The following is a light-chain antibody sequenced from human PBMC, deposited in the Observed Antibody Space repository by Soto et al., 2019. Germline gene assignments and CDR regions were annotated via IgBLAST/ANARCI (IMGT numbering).Light chain of an antibody. V-gene: IGLV2-23*02. J-gene: IGLJ2*01. CDR2: AVS. CDR1: SSDVGTYDR. Sequence: QSVLTQPASVSGSPGQSITISCTGTSSDVGTYDRVSWYQQHSGKAPKLMIYAVSERPSGVSNRFSGSKSGNTAALTISGLQAEDEADYYCCSYAGGSTLIFGGGTKLTVL. CDR3: CSYAGGSTLI.